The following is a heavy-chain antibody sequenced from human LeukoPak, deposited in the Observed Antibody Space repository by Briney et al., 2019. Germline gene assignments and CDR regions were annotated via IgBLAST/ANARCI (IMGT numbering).Heavy chain of an antibody. CDR2: ISSSSSTI. CDR1: GFTFSSYA. Sequence: PGGSLRLSCAASGFTFSSYAMSWVRQAPGKGLEWVSYISSSSSTIYYADSVKGRFTISRDNAKNSLYLQMNSLRAEDTAVYYCARASSGIVVVPAAIRDAFDIWGQGTMVTVSS. V-gene: IGHV3-48*01. J-gene: IGHJ3*02. D-gene: IGHD2-2*02. CDR3: ARASSGIVVVPAAIRDAFDI.